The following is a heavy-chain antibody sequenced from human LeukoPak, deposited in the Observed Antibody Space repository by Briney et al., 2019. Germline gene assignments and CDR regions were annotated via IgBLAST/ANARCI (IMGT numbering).Heavy chain of an antibody. CDR1: GFTFSSYA. D-gene: IGHD2-2*01. Sequence: GRSLRLSCAASGFTFSSYAMHWVRQAPGKGLEWVAVISYDGSNKYYADSVKGRFTISRDNSKNTLYLQMNSLRAEDTAVYCCARGEIVVVPAALGYWGQGTLVTVSS. CDR2: ISYDGSNK. CDR3: ARGEIVVVPAALGY. J-gene: IGHJ4*02. V-gene: IGHV3-30*04.